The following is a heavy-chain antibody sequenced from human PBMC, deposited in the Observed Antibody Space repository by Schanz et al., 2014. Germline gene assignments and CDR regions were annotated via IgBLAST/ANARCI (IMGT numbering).Heavy chain of an antibody. D-gene: IGHD6-6*01. V-gene: IGHV4-31*03. CDR2: ISYSGST. Sequence: QVQLQESGPGQVRPSETLSLTCTVSGASISSGGYYWDWIRLLPGKGLEWIGYISYSGSTSFNPSLKSRLTMSVDTSKNQCSLNLSSVTAADTAVYYCARDRLAAQGIDSWGQGTLVTVSS. J-gene: IGHJ4*02. CDR3: ARDRLAAQGIDS. CDR1: GASISSGGYY.